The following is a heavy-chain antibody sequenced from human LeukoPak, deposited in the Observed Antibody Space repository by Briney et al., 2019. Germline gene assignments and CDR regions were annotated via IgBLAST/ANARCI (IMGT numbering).Heavy chain of an antibody. CDR2: IYHSGST. CDR1: GYSISSGYY. J-gene: IGHJ4*02. Sequence: SETLSLTCAVSGYSISSGYYWGWIRQPPGKGLEWIGTIYHSGSTYYNPSLKSRVTISVDTSKNQFSLKLSSVTAADTAVYYCANLWGLRCYYWGQGTLVTVSS. CDR3: ANLWGLRCYY. V-gene: IGHV4-38-2*01. D-gene: IGHD4-17*01.